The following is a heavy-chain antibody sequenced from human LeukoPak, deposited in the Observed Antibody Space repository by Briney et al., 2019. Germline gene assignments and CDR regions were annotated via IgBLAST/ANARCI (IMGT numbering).Heavy chain of an antibody. D-gene: IGHD1-1*01. CDR3: AREGTAGTNLNWFDP. CDR1: GGSISSYY. V-gene: IGHV4-59*01. CDR2: ISYSGST. J-gene: IGHJ5*02. Sequence: SETLSLTCAVSGGSISSYYWSWIRQPPGKGLEWIGYISYSGSTNFNPSLKSRVTISVDTSKNQFSLKLSSVTAADTAVYYCAREGTAGTNLNWFDPWGQGTLVTVSS.